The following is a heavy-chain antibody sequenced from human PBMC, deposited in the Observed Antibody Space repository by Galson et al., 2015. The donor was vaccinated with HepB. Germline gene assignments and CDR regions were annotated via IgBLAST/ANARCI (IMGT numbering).Heavy chain of an antibody. D-gene: IGHD2-8*01. V-gene: IGHV3-9*01. CDR1: GFTFDNFA. Sequence: LRLSCAASGFTFDNFAMHWVRQVPGKGLEWVSGLSWNSGSYGYADSVKGRFTISRDNSKNSLYLQMNSLRPEDTAVYYRAKDRWDLLRMGAFDVWGQGTLVTVSS. J-gene: IGHJ3*01. CDR3: AKDRWDLLRMGAFDV. CDR2: LSWNSGSY.